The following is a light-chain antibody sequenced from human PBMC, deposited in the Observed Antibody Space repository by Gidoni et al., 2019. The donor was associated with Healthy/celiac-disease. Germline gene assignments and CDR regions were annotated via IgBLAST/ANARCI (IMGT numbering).Light chain of an antibody. Sequence: DIQMTQSPSSLSASVGDRDTITCRASQSISSYLNWYQQKPGKAPKLLIYAASSLQSGVPSSFSGSGSGTDFTLTISTLQPEDFATYYCQQSYSTPPTFGQGTRLEIK. V-gene: IGKV1-39*01. CDR2: AAS. J-gene: IGKJ5*01. CDR1: QSISSY. CDR3: QQSYSTPPT.